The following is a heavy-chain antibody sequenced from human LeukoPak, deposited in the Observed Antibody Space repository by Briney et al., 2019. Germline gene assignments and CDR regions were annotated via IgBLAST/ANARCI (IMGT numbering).Heavy chain of an antibody. Sequence: ASVKVSCKASGYTFTAQYVHWVRQAPGQGLEWMGWINPNSGGTNYAQKFQGRVTMTRDTSISTAYMELSRLRSDDTAVYYCARNVRAAAGIYYFDYWGQGTLITVSS. CDR3: ARNVRAAAGIYYFDY. CDR2: INPNSGGT. D-gene: IGHD6-13*01. CDR1: GYTFTAQY. V-gene: IGHV1-2*02. J-gene: IGHJ4*02.